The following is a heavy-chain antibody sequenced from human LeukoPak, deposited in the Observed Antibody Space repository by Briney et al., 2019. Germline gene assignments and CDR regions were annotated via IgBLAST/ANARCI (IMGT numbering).Heavy chain of an antibody. CDR3: AKDVTVTHYYGMDV. Sequence: PGGSLRLSCAASGFTFSSYAMSWVRQAPGKGLEWVSAISGSGGSTYYADSVKGRFTISRDNSKNTLYLQMNSLRAEDTAVYYCAKDVTVTHYYGMDVWGQGTTVTVSS. J-gene: IGHJ6*02. CDR1: GFTFSSYA. V-gene: IGHV3-23*01. D-gene: IGHD4-17*01. CDR2: ISGSGGST.